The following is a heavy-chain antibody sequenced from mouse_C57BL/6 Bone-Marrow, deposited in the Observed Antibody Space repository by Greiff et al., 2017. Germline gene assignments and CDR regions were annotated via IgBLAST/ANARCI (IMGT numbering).Heavy chain of an antibody. D-gene: IGHD1-1*01. CDR2: IYPRSGNT. J-gene: IGHJ2*01. V-gene: IGHV1-81*01. Sequence: VKLVESGAELARPGASVKLSCKASGYTFTSYGISWVKQRTGQGLEWIGEIYPRSGNTYYNEKFKGKATLTADKSSSTAYMELRSLTSEDSAVYFCARHYYGSSYGYWGQGTTLTVSS. CDR1: GYTFTSYG. CDR3: ARHYYGSSYGY.